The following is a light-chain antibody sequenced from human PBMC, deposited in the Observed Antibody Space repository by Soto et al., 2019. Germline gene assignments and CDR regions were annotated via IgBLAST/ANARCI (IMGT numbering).Light chain of an antibody. V-gene: IGKV1-9*01. J-gene: IGKJ2*01. CDR3: QHLHNYPPYT. CDR1: QGISSD. CDR2: AAS. Sequence: DIQLTQSPSFLSASVGDRVTITCRASQGISSDLAWYQQRPGKAPKLLIYAASTLQSGVPSRFSGSGSGTDFTLTISSLQPEDLATYCCQHLHNYPPYTFGQGTKLEIK.